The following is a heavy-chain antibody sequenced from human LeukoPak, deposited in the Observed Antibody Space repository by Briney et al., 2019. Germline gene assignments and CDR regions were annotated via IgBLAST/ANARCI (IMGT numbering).Heavy chain of an antibody. J-gene: IGHJ4*02. CDR1: GYSFSSYG. CDR2: INWNGGST. D-gene: IGHD2/OR15-2a*01. CDR3: ARDRFLRRPEPAEY. Sequence: TGGSLRLSCAASGYSFSSYGMSWVRHAPGKGLEWVSSINWNGGSTGYADSVKGRFTISRDNAKNSLYLQKNSLRAEDTALYYCARDRFLRRPEPAEYWGQGTLVTVSS. V-gene: IGHV3-20*04.